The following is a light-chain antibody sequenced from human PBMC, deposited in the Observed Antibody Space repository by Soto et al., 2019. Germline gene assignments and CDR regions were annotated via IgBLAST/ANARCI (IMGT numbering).Light chain of an antibody. J-gene: IGKJ3*01. CDR3: QQSYSTPQT. CDR2: AAS. Sequence: DIQMTQSPSSLSASVGDRVTITCLASQSISSYLNWYQQKPGKAPKLLIYAASSLQSGVPSRFSGSGSGTDFTLTISSLQPEDFATYYCQQSYSTPQTFGPGTKVDNK. V-gene: IGKV1-39*01. CDR1: QSISSY.